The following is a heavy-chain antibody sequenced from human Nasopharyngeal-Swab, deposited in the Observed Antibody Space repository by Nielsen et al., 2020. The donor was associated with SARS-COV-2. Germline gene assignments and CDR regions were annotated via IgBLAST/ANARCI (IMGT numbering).Heavy chain of an antibody. V-gene: IGHV4-31*03. CDR2: IYYSGST. D-gene: IGHD3-22*01. CDR3: ARAMIVVVINAFDI. CDR1: GGSISSGGYY. J-gene: IGHJ3*02. Sequence: SETLSLTCTVSGGSISSGGYYWSWIRQHPGKGLEWIGYIYYSGSTYYNPSLKSRVTISVDTSKNQFSLKLSSVTAADTAVYYCARAMIVVVINAFDIWAKGQWSPSPQ.